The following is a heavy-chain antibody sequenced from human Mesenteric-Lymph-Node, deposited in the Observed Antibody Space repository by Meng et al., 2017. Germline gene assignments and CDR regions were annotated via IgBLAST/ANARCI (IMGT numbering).Heavy chain of an antibody. CDR3: ARDYYFDY. V-gene: IGHV4-31*03. CDR2: IYYSGTT. J-gene: IGHJ4*02. CDR1: GDSISGGTYY. Sequence: VQLQGSGPGLVKRARPLSLTCTVSGDSISGGTYYWSWIRQHPGKGLEWIVYIYYSGTTYYNPSLKNRVTISVDTSKNQFSLKVSSIAAADTAVYYCARDYYFDYWGRGMLVTVSS.